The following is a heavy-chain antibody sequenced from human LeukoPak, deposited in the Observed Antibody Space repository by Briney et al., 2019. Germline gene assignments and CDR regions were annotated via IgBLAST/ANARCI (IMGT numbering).Heavy chain of an antibody. CDR2: INHSGST. V-gene: IGHV4-34*01. CDR1: GGSFSGYY. D-gene: IGHD5-24*01. J-gene: IGHJ4*02. CDR3: ARRSYNSPFRY. Sequence: SETLSHTCAGYGGSFSGYYWSGIRQPPGKGLEWIGEINHSGSTNYNPSLKSRVTISVDTSKNHFSLNLRSVTAADTAVYYCARRSYNSPFRYWGQGTPVTVSS.